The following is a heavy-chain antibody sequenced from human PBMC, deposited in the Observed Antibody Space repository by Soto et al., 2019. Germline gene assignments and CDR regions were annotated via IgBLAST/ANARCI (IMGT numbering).Heavy chain of an antibody. Sequence: ASVKVSCKVSGYTLTELAMHWVLQAPGKGLEWMGGFDPEDGETIYAQKFQGRVTMTEDTSTDTAYMELSSLRSEDTAVYYCATIVGALYNWFDPWGQGTLVTVSS. CDR3: ATIVGALYNWFDP. CDR1: GYTLTELA. CDR2: FDPEDGET. V-gene: IGHV1-24*01. D-gene: IGHD1-26*01. J-gene: IGHJ5*02.